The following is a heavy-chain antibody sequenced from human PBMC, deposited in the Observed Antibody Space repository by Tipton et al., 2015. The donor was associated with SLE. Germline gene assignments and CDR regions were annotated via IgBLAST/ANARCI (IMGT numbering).Heavy chain of an antibody. J-gene: IGHJ3*02. CDR3: AREYPIAAAGAEAFDI. CDR1: GGSFSGYY. D-gene: IGHD6-13*01. Sequence: TLSLTCAVYGGSFSGYYWSWIRQPPGKGLEWIGYIYYSGSTYYNPSLKSRITISVDTSKNQFSLKLSSVTAADTAVYYCAREYPIAAAGAEAFDILGQGTMVTVSS. CDR2: IYYSGST. V-gene: IGHV4-34*09.